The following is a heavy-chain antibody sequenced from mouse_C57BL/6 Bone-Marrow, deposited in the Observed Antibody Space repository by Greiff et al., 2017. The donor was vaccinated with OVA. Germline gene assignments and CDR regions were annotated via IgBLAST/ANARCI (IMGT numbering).Heavy chain of an antibody. CDR2: ISSGGSYT. CDR3: ARRYFDV. J-gene: IGHJ1*03. CDR1: GFTFSSYG. V-gene: IGHV5-6*02. Sequence: EVKLVESGGDLVKPGGSLKLSCAASGFTFSSYGMSWVRQTPDKRLEWVATISSGGSYTYYPDSVKGRFTISRDNAKNTLYLQMSSLKSEDTAMYCCARRYFDVWGTGTTVTVSS.